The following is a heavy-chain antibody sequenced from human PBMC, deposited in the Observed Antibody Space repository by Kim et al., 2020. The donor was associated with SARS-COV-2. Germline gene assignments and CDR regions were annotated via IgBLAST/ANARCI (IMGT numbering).Heavy chain of an antibody. CDR3: AKDGYGGYGLYYFDY. CDR2: IRGDGADT. CDR1: GFTFSEYA. D-gene: IGHD5-12*01. J-gene: IGHJ4*01. Sequence: GGSLRLSCEGSGFTFSEYAMSWVRQAPGKGLEWVSTIRGDGADTSDADSVRGRFTTSRDNSKNTLYLQMSSLRAEDTAGYYCAKDGYGGYGLYYFDYWG. V-gene: IGHV3-23*01.